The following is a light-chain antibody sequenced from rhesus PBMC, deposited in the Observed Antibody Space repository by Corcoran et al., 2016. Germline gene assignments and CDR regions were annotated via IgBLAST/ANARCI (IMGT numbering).Light chain of an antibody. CDR1: QGISSY. CDR3: QQYNSDPPT. V-gene: IGKV1-37*01. Sequence: DIQMTQSPSSLSTSVGDRVTITCRASQGISSYLAWYQQKPGKAPKPLIYYASNLESWVPSRFSGSGSGTEVNLTISSLQPEDFATYYCQQYNSDPPTFGGGTKVEIK. CDR2: YAS. J-gene: IGKJ4*01.